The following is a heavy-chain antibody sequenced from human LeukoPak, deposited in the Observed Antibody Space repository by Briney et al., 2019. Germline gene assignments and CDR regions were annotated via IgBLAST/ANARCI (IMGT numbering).Heavy chain of an antibody. CDR3: AKVGWSSSWYHDF. CDR1: GFTVSSNY. D-gene: IGHD6-13*01. V-gene: IGHV3-23*01. Sequence: PGGSLRLSCAASGFTVSSNYMSWVRQAPGKGLEWVPSISGSGGSTYYADSVKGRFTISRDNSKNTLYLQMNSLRAEDTAVYYCAKVGWSSSWYHDFWGQGTLVTVSS. CDR2: ISGSGGST. J-gene: IGHJ4*02.